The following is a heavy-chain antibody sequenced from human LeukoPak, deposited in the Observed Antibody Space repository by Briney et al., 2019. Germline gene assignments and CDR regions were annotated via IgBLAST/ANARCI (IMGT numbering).Heavy chain of an antibody. CDR2: ISHNGGVT. CDR3: ARDEGHSTNWGLFDF. D-gene: IGHD6-13*01. V-gene: IGHV3-30*03. Sequence: PGGSLRLSCEASGFRFSDYAVHWLRQAPGKGLEWVAIISHNGGVTDHTDSVKGRFSVSRDNSDYFLYLQMDNLRLDDTAVYYCARDEGHSTNWGLFDFWGQGSLVTVS. J-gene: IGHJ4*02. CDR1: GFRFSDYA.